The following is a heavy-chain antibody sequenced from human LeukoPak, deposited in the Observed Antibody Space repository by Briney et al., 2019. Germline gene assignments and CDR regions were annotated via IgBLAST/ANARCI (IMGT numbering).Heavy chain of an antibody. CDR3: ARGNGYSGYEFDY. CDR1: GGSISSGSYY. D-gene: IGHD5-12*01. J-gene: IGHJ4*02. V-gene: IGHV4-61*02. CDR2: IYTSGST. Sequence: SETLSLTCTVSGGSISSGSYYWSWIRQPAGKGLEWIGRIYTSGSTNYNPSLKSRVTISVDTPKNQFSLKLSSVTAADTAVYYCARGNGYSGYEFDYWGQGTLVTVSS.